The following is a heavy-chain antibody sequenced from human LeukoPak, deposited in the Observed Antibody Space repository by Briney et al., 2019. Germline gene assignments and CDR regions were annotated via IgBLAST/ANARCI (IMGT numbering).Heavy chain of an antibody. CDR1: GGTFSSYT. D-gene: IGHD3-10*01. V-gene: IGHV1-46*01. Sequence: ASVKVSCKASGGTFSSYTISWVRQAPGQGLEWMGIINPSGSSTPYAQKFHARVTMTTDTSTSTAYMELRSLRSDDTAVYYCARDAREVLLWFGEFFPWGQGTLVTVSS. CDR2: INPSGSST. CDR3: ARDAREVLLWFGEFFP. J-gene: IGHJ5*02.